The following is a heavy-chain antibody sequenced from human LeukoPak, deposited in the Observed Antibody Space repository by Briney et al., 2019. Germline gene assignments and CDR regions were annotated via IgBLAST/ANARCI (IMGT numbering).Heavy chain of an antibody. J-gene: IGHJ4*02. CDR3: ARRHSSGWYLFDY. D-gene: IGHD6-19*01. CDR1: GGSFSGYY. Sequence: SETLSLTCAVYGGSFSGYYWSWIRQPPGKGLEWIGEINHSGSTNYNPSLKSRVTISVDTSKNQFSLKLSSVTAADTAVYYCARRHSSGWYLFDYWGQGTLVTVSS. V-gene: IGHV4-34*01. CDR2: INHSGST.